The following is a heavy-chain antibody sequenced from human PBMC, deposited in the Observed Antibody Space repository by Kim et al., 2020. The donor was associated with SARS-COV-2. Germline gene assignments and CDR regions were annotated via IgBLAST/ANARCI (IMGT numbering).Heavy chain of an antibody. CDR1: GFTFGTYV. V-gene: IGHV3-30*04. Sequence: GGSLRLSCAASGFTFGTYVMHWVRQAPGRGLQWVARISHDGAVENYADSVKGRFTISRDNSENTLYVQMNSLNVDDTAIYFCVRDCGTYCLDFWGQGTLVSVS. CDR2: ISHDGAVE. J-gene: IGHJ4*02. CDR3: VRDCGTYCLDF. D-gene: IGHD1-26*01.